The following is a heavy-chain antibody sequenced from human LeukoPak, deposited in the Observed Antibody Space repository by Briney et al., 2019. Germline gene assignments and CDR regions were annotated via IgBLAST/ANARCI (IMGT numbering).Heavy chain of an antibody. CDR3: AKGDTVAVTAYYFDY. CDR1: GITFSSYA. D-gene: IGHD2-21*02. Sequence: PGGSLRLSCVVSGITFSSYAMTWGRQAPGKGLEWGSIISGSGGSKNYADSVKGRFAISRDNSKNTVYLQMNSLRTEDTAIYYCAKGDTVAVTAYYFDYWGQGTLVTVSS. J-gene: IGHJ4*02. CDR2: ISGSGGSK. V-gene: IGHV3-23*01.